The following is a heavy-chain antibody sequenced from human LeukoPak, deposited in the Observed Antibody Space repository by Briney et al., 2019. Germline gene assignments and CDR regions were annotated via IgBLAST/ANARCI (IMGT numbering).Heavy chain of an antibody. V-gene: IGHV3-30*18. J-gene: IGHJ4*02. CDR2: ISYDGSNK. CDR3: AKFSMTTEHDY. Sequence: GGSLRLSCAASGFTFSSYGMHWVRQAPGKGLEWVAVISYDGSNKYYADSVKGRFTISRDNSKNTLYLQINSLRAEDTAVYYCAKFSMTTEHDYWGQGTLVTVSS. CDR1: GFTFSSYG. D-gene: IGHD4-11*01.